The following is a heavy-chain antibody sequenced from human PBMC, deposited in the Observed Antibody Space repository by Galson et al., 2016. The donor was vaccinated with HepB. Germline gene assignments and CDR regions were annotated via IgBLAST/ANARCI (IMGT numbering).Heavy chain of an antibody. D-gene: IGHD3-16*02. CDR3: ARGFRLGDLSSPRERDAFDM. CDR1: GFSLSSNY. V-gene: IGHV3-53*01. Sequence: SLRLSCAAYGFSLSSNYIIWVRQAPGKGLEWVSAVYSGGSTYYADAVKGHFTVSRDNPNNTLYLQMNSLRAEDTAVYYCARGFRLGDLSSPRERDAFDMWGQGTMVTVSS. J-gene: IGHJ3*02. CDR2: VYSGGST.